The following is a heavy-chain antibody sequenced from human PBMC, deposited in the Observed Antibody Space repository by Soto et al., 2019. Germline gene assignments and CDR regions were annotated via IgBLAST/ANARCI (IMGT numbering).Heavy chain of an antibody. CDR1: GYTFTGYY. CDR3: ARVANIAARRIWFDP. Sequence: GASVKVSCKASGYTFTGYYMHWVRQAPGQGLEWMGWINPNSGGTNYAQKFQGRVTMTRDTSISTAYMELSRLRSDDTAVYYCARVANIAARRIWFDPWGQGTLVTVSS. CDR2: INPNSGGT. J-gene: IGHJ5*02. V-gene: IGHV1-2*02. D-gene: IGHD6-6*01.